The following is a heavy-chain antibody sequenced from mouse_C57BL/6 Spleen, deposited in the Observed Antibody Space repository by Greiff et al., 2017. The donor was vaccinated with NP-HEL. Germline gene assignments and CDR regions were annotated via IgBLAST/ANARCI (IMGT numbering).Heavy chain of an antibody. J-gene: IGHJ4*01. Sequence: QVQLQQSGPGLVQPSQSLSITCTVSGFSLTSYGVHWVRQSPGKGLEWLGVIWSGGSTDYNAAFISRLSISKDNSKSQVFFKMNSLQASDTAIYYCARRPSNPDYAMDYWGQGTSVTVSS. D-gene: IGHD2-5*01. CDR2: IWSGGST. CDR1: GFSLTSYG. V-gene: IGHV2-2*02. CDR3: ARRPSNPDYAMDY.